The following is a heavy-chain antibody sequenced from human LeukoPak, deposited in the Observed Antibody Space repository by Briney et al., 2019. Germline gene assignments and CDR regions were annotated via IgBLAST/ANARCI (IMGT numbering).Heavy chain of an antibody. D-gene: IGHD5-24*01. Sequence: GGSLRLSCAASGFTFSSYSMNWVRQAPGKGLEWVSSISSSSSYIYYADSVKGRFTISRDNAKNSLYLQMNSLRAEDTAVYYCAREYSEMATTGARYYYGMDVWGQGTTVTVSS. CDR1: GFTFSSYS. V-gene: IGHV3-21*01. CDR3: AREYSEMATTGARYYYGMDV. J-gene: IGHJ6*02. CDR2: ISSSSSYI.